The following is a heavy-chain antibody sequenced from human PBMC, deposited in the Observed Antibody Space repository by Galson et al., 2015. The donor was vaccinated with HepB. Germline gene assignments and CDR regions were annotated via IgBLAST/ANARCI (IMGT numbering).Heavy chain of an antibody. J-gene: IGHJ4*02. V-gene: IGHV1-69*04. CDR1: GGTFSGYT. D-gene: IGHD3-22*01. CDR2: IIPILGIA. Sequence: SVKVSCKASGGTFSGYTISWVRQAPGQGLEWMGRIIPILGIANYAQKFQGRVTITADKSTSTAYMELSSLRSEDTAVYYCARDFTPAYYYDSSGYYCWGQGTLVTVSS. CDR3: ARDFTPAYYYDSSGYYC.